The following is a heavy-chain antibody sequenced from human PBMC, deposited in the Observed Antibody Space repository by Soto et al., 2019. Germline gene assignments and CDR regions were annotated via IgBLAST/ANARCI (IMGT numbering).Heavy chain of an antibody. D-gene: IGHD2-15*01. CDR1: GGSISSSSYY. J-gene: IGHJ4*02. Sequence: QLQLQESGPGLVKPSETLSLTCTVSGGSISSSSYYWGWIRQPPGKGLEWIGSIYYSGNTYYTPSHKSRVSISVDTSQNQFSLKLSSVTAADTAVYYCAREGGRYCTGGSCQVDYWGQGTLVTVSS. V-gene: IGHV4-39*02. CDR3: AREGGRYCTGGSCQVDY. CDR2: IYYSGNT.